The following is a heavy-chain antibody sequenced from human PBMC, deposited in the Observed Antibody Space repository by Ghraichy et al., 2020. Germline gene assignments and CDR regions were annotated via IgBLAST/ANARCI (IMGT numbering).Heavy chain of an antibody. Sequence: GESLNISCKGSGYTFTTYWIGWVRQMPGRGLEWMGNIYPADSDTTYGPSFQGQVTFSGDKSINAVYLQWSSLKASDTAMYYCARTYGSGSSFDFWGQGTLVTVSS. J-gene: IGHJ4*02. CDR1: GYTFTTYW. CDR3: ARTYGSGSSFDF. CDR2: IYPADSDT. V-gene: IGHV5-51*01. D-gene: IGHD3-10*01.